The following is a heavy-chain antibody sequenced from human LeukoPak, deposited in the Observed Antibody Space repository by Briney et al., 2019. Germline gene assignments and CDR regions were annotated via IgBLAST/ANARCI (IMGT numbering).Heavy chain of an antibody. CDR2: ISYDGSNK. CDR1: GFTFSSYG. J-gene: IGHJ4*02. CDR3: ARNDYFDY. D-gene: IGHD1-14*01. Sequence: GGSLRLSCAASGFTFSSYGMHWIRQAPGKGLEWVAVISYDGSNKYYADSVKGRFTISRDNSKNTLYLQMNSLRAEDTAVYYCARNDYFDYWGQGTLVTVSS. V-gene: IGHV3-30*03.